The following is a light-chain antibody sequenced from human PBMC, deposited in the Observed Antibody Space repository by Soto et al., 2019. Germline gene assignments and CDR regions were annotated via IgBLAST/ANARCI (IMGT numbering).Light chain of an antibody. Sequence: NFMLTQPHSVSESPGKTLSISCTRSSGSIANNYVQWYQQRPGSAPTTVIYENNQRLSGVPDRFSGSRSGNTASLTISGLQAEDEADYYCCSTAGNYTLVFGGGTKLTVL. J-gene: IGLJ2*01. V-gene: IGLV6-57*04. CDR3: CSTAGNYTLV. CDR2: ENN. CDR1: SGSIANNY.